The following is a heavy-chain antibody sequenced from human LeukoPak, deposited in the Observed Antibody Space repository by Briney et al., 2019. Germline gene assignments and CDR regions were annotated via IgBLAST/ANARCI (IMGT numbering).Heavy chain of an antibody. V-gene: IGHV1-3*01. D-gene: IGHD3-10*01. CDR3: ARDTKYYGSGSYDY. J-gene: IGHJ4*02. Sequence: KFQARVTITRDTSASTAYMELSSLRSEDTAVYYCARDTKYYGSGSYDYWGQGTLVTVSS.